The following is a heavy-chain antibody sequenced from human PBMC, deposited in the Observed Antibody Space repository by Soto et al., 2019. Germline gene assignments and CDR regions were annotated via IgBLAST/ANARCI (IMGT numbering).Heavy chain of an antibody. D-gene: IGHD6-19*01. CDR2: ISAYNGNT. CDR3: ARDYSSGWYDRCFDY. V-gene: IGHV1-18*01. Sequence: ASVKVSCKASGYTFTSYGISWVRQAPGQGLEWMGWISAYNGNTNYAQKLQGRVTMTTDTSTSTAYMELRSLRSDDTAVYYCARDYSSGWYDRCFDYWGQGTLVTVFS. CDR1: GYTFTSYG. J-gene: IGHJ4*02.